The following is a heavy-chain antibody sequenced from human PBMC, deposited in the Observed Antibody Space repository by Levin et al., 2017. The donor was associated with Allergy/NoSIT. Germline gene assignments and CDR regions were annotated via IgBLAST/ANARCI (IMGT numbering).Heavy chain of an antibody. Sequence: GGSLRLSCAASGFYFTSYGMDWVRQAPGKGLEWVAVIWFDGSRKYYADSVKGRFTISRDDSKNTLYLQMNSLRAEDTAVYYCARLGSSWSFDYWGQGTLVTVSS. J-gene: IGHJ4*02. V-gene: IGHV3-33*01. D-gene: IGHD6-13*01. CDR1: GFYFTSYG. CDR2: IWFDGSRK. CDR3: ARLGSSWSFDY.